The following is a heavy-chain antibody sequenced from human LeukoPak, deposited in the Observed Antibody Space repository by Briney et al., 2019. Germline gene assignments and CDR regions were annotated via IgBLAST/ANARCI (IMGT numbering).Heavy chain of an antibody. J-gene: IGHJ6*03. CDR1: GFTFSSYW. CDR3: ARVSYYYDSSGYYMANYYYYYMDV. Sequence: GGSLRLSCAASGFTFSSYWMHWVRQAPGKGLVWVSRINSDGSSTIYADSVKGRFTISRDNAKNTLYLQMNSLRAEDTAVYYCARVSYYYDSSGYYMANYYYYYMDVWGKGTTVTVSS. D-gene: IGHD3-22*01. CDR2: INSDGSST. V-gene: IGHV3-74*01.